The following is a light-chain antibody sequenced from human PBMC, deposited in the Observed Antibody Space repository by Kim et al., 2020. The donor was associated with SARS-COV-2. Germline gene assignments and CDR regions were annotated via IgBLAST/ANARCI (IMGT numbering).Light chain of an antibody. CDR3: QQYGSPPPWT. CDR2: GAS. CDR1: QTVSYTY. J-gene: IGKJ1*01. Sequence: EIVLTQSPGTLSLSPGERATLSCRASQTVSYTYLAWYQQKPGQAPRLLIYGASTRATGIPDRFSDSGSGTDFTLTISRLEPEDFALYFCQQYGSPPPWTFGQGTKVDIK. V-gene: IGKV3-20*01.